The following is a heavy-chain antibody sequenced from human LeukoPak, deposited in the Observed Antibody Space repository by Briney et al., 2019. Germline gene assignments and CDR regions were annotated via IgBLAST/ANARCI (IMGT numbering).Heavy chain of an antibody. CDR2: IREDGSEK. J-gene: IGHJ4*02. V-gene: IGHV3-7*01. CDR3: ARDKEGGSNDH. CDR1: GFTFTRHW. Sequence: QSGGSLRLSCAASGFTFTRHWMSWVRQVPGKGLEWVANIREDGSEKKYVDSVKDRFTISRDNTKNAVYLQMRGLRVDDTAIYYCARDKEGGSNDHWGQGTLVTVSS. D-gene: IGHD6-13*01.